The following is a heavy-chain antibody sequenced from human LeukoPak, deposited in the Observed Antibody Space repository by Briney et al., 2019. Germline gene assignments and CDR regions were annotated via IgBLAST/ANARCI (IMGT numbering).Heavy chain of an antibody. Sequence: PSETLSLTCAAYGGSFSGYYWGWIRQPPRKGLEWIGSIYYSGSTYYNPSLKSRVTISVDTSKNQFSLKLSSVTAADTAVYYCARDHSIPPYYFDYWGQGTLVTVSS. D-gene: IGHD4-11*01. V-gene: IGHV4-34*01. CDR2: IYYSGST. CDR1: GGSFSGYY. J-gene: IGHJ4*02. CDR3: ARDHSIPPYYFDY.